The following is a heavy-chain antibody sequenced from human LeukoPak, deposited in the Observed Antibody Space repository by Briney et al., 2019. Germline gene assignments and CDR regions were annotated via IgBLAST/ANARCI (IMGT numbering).Heavy chain of an antibody. CDR1: GFTFSSYS. CDR2: ISSSSSYI. J-gene: IGHJ4*02. D-gene: IGHD4-17*01. V-gene: IGHV3-21*01. CDR3: ATLYGDYNSPADY. Sequence: GGSLRLSCAASGFTFSSYSMNWVRQAPGKGLEWVSSISSSSSYIYYADSVKGRFTISRDNAKNSPYLQMNSLRAEDTAVYYCATLYGDYNSPADYWGQGTLVTVSS.